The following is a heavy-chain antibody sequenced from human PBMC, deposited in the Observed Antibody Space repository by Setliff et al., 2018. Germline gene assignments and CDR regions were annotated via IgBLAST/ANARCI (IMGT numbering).Heavy chain of an antibody. CDR3: RQAVVGRDVFDI. V-gene: IGHV4-34*01. CDR2: INHSGSG. CDR1: GGSFDTYY. Sequence: SETLSLTCSVYGGSFDTYYWSWIRQPPGKGLEWFGEINHSGSGDYNPSFKSRVTISVDTSKKQFSLTLTSVTAADTALYYCRQAVVGRDVFDIWGQGTVVTGSS. D-gene: IGHD1-1*01. J-gene: IGHJ3*02.